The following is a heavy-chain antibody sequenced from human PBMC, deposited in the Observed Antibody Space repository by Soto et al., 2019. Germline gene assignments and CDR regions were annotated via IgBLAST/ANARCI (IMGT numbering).Heavy chain of an antibody. D-gene: IGHD6-25*01. V-gene: IGHV1-46*01. J-gene: IGHJ6*02. Sequence: ASVKVSCKASGGTFSSYAISWVRQAPGQGLEWMGIINPSGGSTSYAQKFQGRVTMTRDTSTSTVYMELSSLRSEDTAVYYCAREWYSSGSDYYYYGMDVWGQGTTVTVSS. CDR2: INPSGGST. CDR1: GGTFSSYA. CDR3: AREWYSSGSDYYYYGMDV.